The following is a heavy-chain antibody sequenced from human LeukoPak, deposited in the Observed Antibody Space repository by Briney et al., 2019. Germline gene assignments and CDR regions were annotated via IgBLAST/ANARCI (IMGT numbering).Heavy chain of an antibody. CDR1: GGTFSSYA. Sequence: SVKVSCKASGGTFSSYAISRVRQAPGQGLEWMGGIIPIFGTANYAQKFQGRVTITTDESTSTAYMELSSLRSEDTAVYYCARGGLALVAANYYYYMDVWGKGTTVTVSS. CDR2: IIPIFGTA. D-gene: IGHD2-15*01. CDR3: ARGGLALVAANYYYYMDV. V-gene: IGHV1-69*05. J-gene: IGHJ6*03.